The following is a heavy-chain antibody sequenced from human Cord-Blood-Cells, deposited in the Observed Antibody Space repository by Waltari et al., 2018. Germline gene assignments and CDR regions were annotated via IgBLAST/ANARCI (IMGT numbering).Heavy chain of an antibody. CDR3: AREMAAAGTGGMDV. Sequence: QVQLQESGPGLVKPSQTLSLTCTVPGGPISRGGYYWTWIRQHPGKGLEWIGYIYYSGSTYYNPSLKSRVTISVDTSKNQFSLKLSSVTAADTAVYYCAREMAAAGTGGMDVWGQGTTVTVSS. V-gene: IGHV4-31*03. D-gene: IGHD6-13*01. J-gene: IGHJ6*02. CDR1: GGPISRGGYY. CDR2: IYYSGST.